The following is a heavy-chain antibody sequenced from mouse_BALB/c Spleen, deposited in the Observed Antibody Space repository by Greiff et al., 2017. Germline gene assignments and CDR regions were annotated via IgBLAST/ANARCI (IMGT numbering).Heavy chain of an antibody. CDR3: VWVLYAMDD. V-gene: IGHV10-1*02. CDR1: GFTFNTYA. J-gene: IGHJ4*01. Sequence: EVQLVESGGGLVQPKGSLKLSCAASGFTFNTYAMHWVRQAPGKGLEWVARIRSKSNNYATYYADSVKDRFTISRDASQSMLYLQMNNLKTEDTAMDNSVWVLYAMDDWGQGTSVTVSA. CDR2: IRSKSNNYAT.